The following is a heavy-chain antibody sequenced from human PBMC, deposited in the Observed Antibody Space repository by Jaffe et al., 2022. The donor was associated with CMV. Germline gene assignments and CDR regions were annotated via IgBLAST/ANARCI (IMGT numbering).Heavy chain of an antibody. CDR2: ISWNSGSI. Sequence: EVQLVESGGGLVQPGRSLRLSCAASGFTFDDYAMHWVRQAPGKGLEWVSGISWNSGSIGYADSVKGRFTISRDNAKNSLYLQMNSLRPEDTALYYCAKEGKGYFHYYGMDVWGQGTTVTVSS. J-gene: IGHJ6*02. V-gene: IGHV3-9*01. CDR3: AKEGKGYFHYYGMDV. D-gene: IGHD5-18*01. CDR1: GFTFDDYA.